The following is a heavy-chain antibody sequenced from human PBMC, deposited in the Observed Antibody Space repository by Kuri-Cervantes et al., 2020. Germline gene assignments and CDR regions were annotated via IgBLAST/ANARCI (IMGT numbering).Heavy chain of an antibody. CDR3: AKPLSIAAAGGWYFDL. J-gene: IGHJ2*01. CDR1: GFTFDDYA. Sequence: LSLTCAASGFTFDDYAMHWVRQAPGKGLEWVSGISWNSGSIGYADSVKGRFTISRDNSKNTLYLQMNSLRAEDTAVYYCAKPLSIAAAGGWYFDLWGRGTLVTVSS. D-gene: IGHD6-13*01. V-gene: IGHV3-9*01. CDR2: ISWNSGSI.